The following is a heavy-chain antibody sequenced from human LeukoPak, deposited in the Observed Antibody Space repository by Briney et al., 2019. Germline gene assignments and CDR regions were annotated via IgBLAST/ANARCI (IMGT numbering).Heavy chain of an antibody. CDR1: GITFTIAG. J-gene: IGHJ4*02. Sequence: GGSLRLSCAASGITFTIAGMHWVRQVLGKGLEWVAVISSDGRNIYYADSVKGRFIISRDTSRNILFLQMNGLRADDTAIYYCAKDKGNRYFDYWGQGTLVTISS. CDR3: AKDKGNRYFDY. D-gene: IGHD3-16*02. V-gene: IGHV3-30*18. CDR2: ISSDGRNI.